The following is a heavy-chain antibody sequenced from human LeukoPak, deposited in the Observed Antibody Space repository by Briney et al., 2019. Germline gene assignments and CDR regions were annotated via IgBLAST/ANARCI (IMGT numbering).Heavy chain of an antibody. CDR3: AREGWEGRFLEWLLSYYYYYYMDV. D-gene: IGHD3-3*01. J-gene: IGHJ6*03. CDR1: GFTFSGYT. CDR2: ISSDGRYK. Sequence: GRSLRLSCAASGFTFSGYTMHWVRQAPGKGLEWVAFISSDGRYKSHADSVKGRCTISRDNSKNTLYLQMNSLRAEDTAVYYCAREGWEGRFLEWLLSYYYYYYMDVWGKGTTVTVSS. V-gene: IGHV3-30*04.